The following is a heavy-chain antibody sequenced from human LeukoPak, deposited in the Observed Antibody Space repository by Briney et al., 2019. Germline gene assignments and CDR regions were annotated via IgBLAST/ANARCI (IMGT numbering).Heavy chain of an antibody. J-gene: IGHJ4*02. CDR1: GGTFSSYA. CDR2: IIPIFGTA. D-gene: IGHD3-3*01. CDR3: ARALAYDFWSGYYYFDY. V-gene: IGHV1-69*13. Sequence: SVKVSCKASGGTFSSYAISWVRQAPGQGLEWMGGIIPIFGTANYAQKFQGRVTITADESTSTAYMELSSLRSEDTAVYYCARALAYDFWSGYYYFDYWGQGTLVTVSS.